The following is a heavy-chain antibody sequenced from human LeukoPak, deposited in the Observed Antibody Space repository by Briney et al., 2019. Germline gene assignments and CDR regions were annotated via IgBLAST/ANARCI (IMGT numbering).Heavy chain of an antibody. CDR2: INHSGRT. Sequence: PSETLSLTCAVYGGSFSGYYWSWIRQPPGKGLEWIGEINHSGRTNYNPSLKSRVTISVDTSTNQFSLKLSSVTAADTAVYYCASDVAAAGTLGLYYSDYWGQGTLVTVSS. V-gene: IGHV4-34*01. CDR3: ASDVAAAGTLGLYYSDY. CDR1: GGSFSGYY. J-gene: IGHJ4*02. D-gene: IGHD6-13*01.